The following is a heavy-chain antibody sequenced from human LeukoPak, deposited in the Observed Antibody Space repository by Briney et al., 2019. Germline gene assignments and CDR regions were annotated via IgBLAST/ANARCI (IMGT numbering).Heavy chain of an antibody. CDR2: ISAYNGNT. J-gene: IGHJ5*02. CDR3: ARDRSGSYYDWFDP. Sequence: ASVKVSYQASGYSFTSFGIIWVRQAPGQGLEWMGWISAYNGNTNYAHNLQGRGNMTTDPSTSRAYMELRSLRSDDTAVYYCARDRSGSYYDWFDPWGQGTLVTVSS. D-gene: IGHD1-26*01. V-gene: IGHV1-18*01. CDR1: GYSFTSFG.